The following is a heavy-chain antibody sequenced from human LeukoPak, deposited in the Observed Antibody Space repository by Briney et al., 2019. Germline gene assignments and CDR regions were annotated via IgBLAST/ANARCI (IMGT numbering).Heavy chain of an antibody. CDR3: ARGETYDYESNGYLDF. J-gene: IGHJ4*02. D-gene: IGHD3-22*01. Sequence: GGPLRLSCAASGFPFSSYWMSWVRQAPAKGLEWVANIRHDGSETYYVDSLRGRFTISRDNAKNLVYLQMSSLRAEDTAIYYCARGETYDYESNGYLDFWGQGTVVTVSS. V-gene: IGHV3-7*01. CDR1: GFPFSSYW. CDR2: IRHDGSET.